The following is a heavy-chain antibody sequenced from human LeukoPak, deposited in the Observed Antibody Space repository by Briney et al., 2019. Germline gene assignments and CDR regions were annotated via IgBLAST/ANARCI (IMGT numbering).Heavy chain of an antibody. CDR2: ITNSGNSK. CDR3: AKPLGYSSGWYLDY. D-gene: IGHD6-19*01. J-gene: IGHJ4*02. Sequence: PGGSLRLSCAASEFTFSSYSMNWVRQAPGKGLEWVSYITNSGNSKSYADSVKGRFTISRDNTKNSLYLQMNGLRAEDTAVYYCAKPLGYSSGWYLDYWGQGTLVTVSS. V-gene: IGHV3-48*01. CDR1: EFTFSSYS.